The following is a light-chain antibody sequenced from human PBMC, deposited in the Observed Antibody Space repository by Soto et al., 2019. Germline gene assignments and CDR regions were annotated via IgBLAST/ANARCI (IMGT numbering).Light chain of an antibody. Sequence: EIVLTQSPATLSLSPGERATLSCRASQSVNNYLAWYQQKPGQAPRLLIYDASNRATGIPARFSGSGSGTDFTLTSSSLEPEDFVVYYCQQRRSWPLTFGGGTKVEIK. CDR1: QSVNNY. CDR3: QQRRSWPLT. J-gene: IGKJ4*01. CDR2: DAS. V-gene: IGKV3-11*01.